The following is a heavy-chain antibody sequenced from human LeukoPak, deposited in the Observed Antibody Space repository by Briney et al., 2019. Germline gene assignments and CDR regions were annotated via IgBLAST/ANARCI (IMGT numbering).Heavy chain of an antibody. CDR2: IKQDGSEK. CDR1: GFTFSSYL. Sequence: QPGGSLRLSCAASGFTFSSYLMSWVRQAPGKGLEWVANIKQDGSEKYYVDSVKGRFTISRDNAKNSLYLQMNSLRAEDTALYYCAKPLDYYDSSGPFNYWGQGTLVTVSS. D-gene: IGHD3-22*01. J-gene: IGHJ4*02. V-gene: IGHV3-7*03. CDR3: AKPLDYYDSSGPFNY.